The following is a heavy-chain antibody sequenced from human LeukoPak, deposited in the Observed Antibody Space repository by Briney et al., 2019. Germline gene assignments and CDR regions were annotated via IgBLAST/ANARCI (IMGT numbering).Heavy chain of an antibody. CDR3: ASSDGYSYAFDD. Sequence: ASVKVSRQASRYTFPRYHMHLVRQAPGQGLEWMGWINPNSGGTNYAQKFQGRVTMTRDTSISTAYMEPSTLRSNATDEYACASSDGYSYAFDDWGQGTLVTVSS. D-gene: IGHD5-18*01. J-gene: IGHJ4*02. CDR1: RYTFPRYH. V-gene: IGHV1-2*02. CDR2: INPNSGGT.